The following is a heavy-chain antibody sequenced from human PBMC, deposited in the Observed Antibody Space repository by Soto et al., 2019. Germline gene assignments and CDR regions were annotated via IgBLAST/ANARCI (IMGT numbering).Heavy chain of an antibody. CDR1: GGTFSSYA. J-gene: IGHJ6*02. CDR3: ASPTREWLPPARDYYYGMDV. V-gene: IGHV1-69*06. D-gene: IGHD3-3*01. CDR2: IIPIFGTA. Sequence: QVQLVQSGAEVKKPGSSVKVSCKASGGTFSSYAISWVRQAPGQGLEWMGGIIPIFGTANYAQKFQGRVTITADKSTSTAYMVLSSLRSGDTAVYYCASPTREWLPPARDYYYGMDVWGQGTTVTVSS.